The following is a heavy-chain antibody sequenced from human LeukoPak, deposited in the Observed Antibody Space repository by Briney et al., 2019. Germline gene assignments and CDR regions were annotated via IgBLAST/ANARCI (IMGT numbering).Heavy chain of an antibody. D-gene: IGHD2-2*01. V-gene: IGHV3-30*02. Sequence: GGSLRLSCAASGFTFSSYAMHWVRQAPGKGLEWVAFIRYDGSNKYYADSVKGRFTISRDNSKNTLYLQMNSLRAEDTAVYYCAKGTSWINPYFYMDVWGRGTTVTVSS. CDR1: GFTFSSYA. J-gene: IGHJ6*03. CDR3: AKGTSWINPYFYMDV. CDR2: IRYDGSNK.